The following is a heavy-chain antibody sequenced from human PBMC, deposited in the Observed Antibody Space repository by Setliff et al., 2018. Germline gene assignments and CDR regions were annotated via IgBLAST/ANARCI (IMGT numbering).Heavy chain of an antibody. CDR2: IYPGDSDT. V-gene: IGHV5-51*01. CDR1: GYSFTSYW. Sequence: PGASLKISCQGSGYSFTSYWIGWVRQMPGKGLEWMGIIYPGDSDTRYSPSLQGPVTISADKSISTAYLPWSSLKASDTAMYYCARHYDILTGYYRGPDAFDIWGQGTMVTVSS. J-gene: IGHJ3*02. D-gene: IGHD3-9*01. CDR3: ARHYDILTGYYRGPDAFDI.